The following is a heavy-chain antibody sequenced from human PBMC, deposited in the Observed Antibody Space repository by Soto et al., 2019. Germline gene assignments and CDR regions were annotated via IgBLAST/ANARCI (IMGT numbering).Heavy chain of an antibody. Sequence: ASVNVSCKASGYTFTSYGISWVRQAPGQGLEWMGWISAYNGNTNYAQKLQGRVTMTTDTSTSTAYMELRSLRSDDTAVYYCARENWGPDAFDIWGQGTMVTVSS. CDR2: ISAYNGNT. V-gene: IGHV1-18*01. D-gene: IGHD7-27*01. CDR1: GYTFTSYG. J-gene: IGHJ3*02. CDR3: ARENWGPDAFDI.